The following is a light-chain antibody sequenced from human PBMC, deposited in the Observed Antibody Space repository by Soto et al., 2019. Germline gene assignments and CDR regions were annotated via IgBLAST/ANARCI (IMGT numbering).Light chain of an antibody. Sequence: DIQMTQSPSSLSASVGDRVTITCRASQSISSYLNWYQQKPGKAPKVQIYAASSLQSGVPSRFSGSGSGTDFTLTISSLQPEDFATYYCQQSYSTPYTFGQGTKLELK. CDR3: QQSYSTPYT. CDR2: AAS. J-gene: IGKJ2*01. V-gene: IGKV1-39*01. CDR1: QSISSY.